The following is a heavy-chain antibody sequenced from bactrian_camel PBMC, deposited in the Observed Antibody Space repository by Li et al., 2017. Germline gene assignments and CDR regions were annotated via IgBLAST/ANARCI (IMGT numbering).Heavy chain of an antibody. V-gene: IGHV3S40*01. Sequence: VQLVESGGGLVRLGESLTLSCVASGFAFSTYAFYWVRQAPGKGREWVSAISSGGYSTAYVDSVKGRFSISRDNAKNTVYLQMNSLKSEDTALYYCATDLRALSRFGYWGQGTQVTV. CDR3: ATDLRALSRFGY. CDR2: ISSGGYST. CDR1: GFAFSTYA. J-gene: IGHJ6*01.